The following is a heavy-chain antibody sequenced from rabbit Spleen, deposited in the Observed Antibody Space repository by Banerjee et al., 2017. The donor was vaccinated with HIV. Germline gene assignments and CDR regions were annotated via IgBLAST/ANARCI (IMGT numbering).Heavy chain of an antibody. J-gene: IGHJ3*01. CDR3: ARGDAVSITYKYTRLHL. Sequence: QSLEESGGDLVKPGASLTLTCTASGFSFSSSHYMCWVRQAPGKGLEWIGCIYIGDGGTWYASWAKGRFTISRTSSTTVTLQMTSLTAADTATYFCARGDAVSITYKYTRLHLWGPGTLVTVS. D-gene: IGHD4-2*01. CDR2: IYIGDGGT. CDR1: GFSFSSSHY. V-gene: IGHV1S40*01.